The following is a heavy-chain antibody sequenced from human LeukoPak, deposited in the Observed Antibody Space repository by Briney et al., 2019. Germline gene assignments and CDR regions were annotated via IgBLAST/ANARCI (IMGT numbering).Heavy chain of an antibody. CDR2: INHSGST. V-gene: IGHV4-4*02. CDR3: ARVGYDFWSGYFLDY. CDR1: GGSISSSNW. D-gene: IGHD3-3*01. Sequence: SETLSLTCDISGGSISSSNWWTWVRQPPGKGLEWIGEINHSGSTNYNPSLKSRVTISVDTSKNQFSLKLSSVTAADTAVYYCARVGYDFWSGYFLDYWGQGTLVTVSS. J-gene: IGHJ4*02.